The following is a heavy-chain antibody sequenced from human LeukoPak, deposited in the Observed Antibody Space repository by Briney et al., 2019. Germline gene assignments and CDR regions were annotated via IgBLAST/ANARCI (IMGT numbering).Heavy chain of an antibody. CDR3: AKYAPPTTVVTRFFDY. CDR1: GLAVSSSY. J-gene: IGHJ4*02. CDR2: IYSGDTT. Sequence: PGGSLRLSCAVSGLAVSSSYMSWVRQAPGKGLEWVSVIYSGDTTAYADSVRGRFTISRDNSKNTLYLQLNSLRVEDTAVYYCAKYAPPTTVVTRFFDYWGQGTLVTVSS. D-gene: IGHD4-23*01. V-gene: IGHV3-53*01.